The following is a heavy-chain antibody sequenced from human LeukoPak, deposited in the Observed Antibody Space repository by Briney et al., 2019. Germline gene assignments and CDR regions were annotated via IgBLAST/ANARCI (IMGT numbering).Heavy chain of an antibody. D-gene: IGHD1-1*01. CDR3: ARQGGNAPDY. CDR2: IYYSGST. V-gene: IGHV4-39*01. J-gene: IGHJ4*02. Sequence: TSETLSLTCTVSGGSISSSSYYWGWIRQPPGKGLEWIGSIYYSGSTYYNPSLKSRVTISVDTSKNQFSLKLSSVTTADTAVYYCARQGGNAPDYWGQGTLVTVSS. CDR1: GGSISSSSYY.